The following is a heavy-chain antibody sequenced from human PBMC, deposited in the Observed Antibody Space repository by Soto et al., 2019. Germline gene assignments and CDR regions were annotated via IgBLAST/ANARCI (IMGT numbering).Heavy chain of an antibody. CDR3: AGRYESRGYYSQGHAASDI. J-gene: IGHJ3*02. CDR1: GYTFTSYG. V-gene: IGHV1-18*01. Sequence: ASVKVSCKASGYTFTSYGISWVRQAPGQGLEWMGWISAYDGNTNYAQKLQGRVTMTTDTSTSTAYMELRSLRSEDTAVYYCAGRYESRGYYSQGHAASDIWGQGTMVTVSS. D-gene: IGHD3-22*01. CDR2: ISAYDGNT.